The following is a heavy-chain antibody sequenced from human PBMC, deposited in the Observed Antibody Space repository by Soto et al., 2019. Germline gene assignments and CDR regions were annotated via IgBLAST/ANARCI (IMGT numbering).Heavy chain of an antibody. CDR1: GFTFTSYA. CDR2: ISGSAGGT. Sequence: GGSLRLACAASGFTFTSYAMSWGRQAPGKGLEWVSIISGSAGGTYYADFVKGRFTISRDNSKNTLYLQMNSLRAEDTAVYYCAKITSARVFYFGLDVWGQGTTVTVSS. CDR3: AKITSARVFYFGLDV. J-gene: IGHJ6*02. D-gene: IGHD2-2*01. V-gene: IGHV3-23*01.